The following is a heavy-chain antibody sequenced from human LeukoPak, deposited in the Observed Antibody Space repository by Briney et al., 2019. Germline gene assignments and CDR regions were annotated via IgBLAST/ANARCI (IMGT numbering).Heavy chain of an antibody. CDR2: MSYDGTNT. J-gene: IGHJ4*02. Sequence: GGSLRLSCAASGFTFSFYGMHWIRQAPGKGLEWLTVMSYDGTNTYYADSVKGRFTISRDNSKNTLYLQMDSLRVEDTAVYYCAKDRYSYGALGYYFDDWGQGTLVIVSS. D-gene: IGHD5-18*01. V-gene: IGHV3-30*18. CDR1: GFTFSFYG. CDR3: AKDRYSYGALGYYFDD.